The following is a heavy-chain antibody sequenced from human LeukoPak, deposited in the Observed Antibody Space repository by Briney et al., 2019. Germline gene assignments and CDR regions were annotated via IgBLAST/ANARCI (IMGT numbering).Heavy chain of an antibody. J-gene: IGHJ6*02. CDR1: GFTFSSYW. D-gene: IGHD3-10*01. V-gene: IGHV3-74*01. Sequence: GGSLRLSCAASGFTFSSYWMHWVRQAPGKGLVWVARINSDGSSTTYADSVKGRFTISRDNAKNTLYLQMNSLRAEDTAVYYCASITMARGVMSYYYGMDVWGQGTTATVSS. CDR3: ASITMARGVMSYYYGMDV. CDR2: INSDGSST.